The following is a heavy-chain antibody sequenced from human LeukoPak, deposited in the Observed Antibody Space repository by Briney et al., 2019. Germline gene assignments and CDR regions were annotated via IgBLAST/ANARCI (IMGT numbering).Heavy chain of an antibody. CDR2: ISSNGATT. Sequence: PGGSLRLSCAASGFTFNRFYLHWVRQAPGKGLEFVSHISSNGATTYYADSVKGRFTISRDNSKNTLYLQMSSPRADDTAVYYCVKDRSIAAPNNVFFDSWGQGALVTVSS. CDR3: VKDRSIAAPNNVFFDS. V-gene: IGHV3-64D*06. J-gene: IGHJ4*02. CDR1: GFTFNRFY. D-gene: IGHD6-6*01.